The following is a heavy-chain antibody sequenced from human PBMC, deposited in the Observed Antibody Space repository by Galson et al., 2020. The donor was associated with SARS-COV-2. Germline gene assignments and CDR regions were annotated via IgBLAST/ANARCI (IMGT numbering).Heavy chain of an antibody. V-gene: IGHV1-2*02. Sequence: ASVKVSCKASGYTFTGYYMHWVRQAPGQGLEWMGWINANSGDTNYAQKFQGRVTMTSDTSISTAYMDLSRLRSDDTAVYYCARSPRGIGYYSHYYGLDVWGQGTTVTVSS. J-gene: IGHJ6*01. CDR2: INANSGDT. CDR3: ARSPRGIGYYSHYYGLDV. D-gene: IGHD3-22*01. CDR1: GYTFTGYY.